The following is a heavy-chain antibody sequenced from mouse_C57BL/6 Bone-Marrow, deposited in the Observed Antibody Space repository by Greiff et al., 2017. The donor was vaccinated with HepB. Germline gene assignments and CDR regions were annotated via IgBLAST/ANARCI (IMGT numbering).Heavy chain of an antibody. D-gene: IGHD1-1*01. CDR3: VYYYGSS. V-gene: IGHV1-56*01. CDR1: GYTFTSNW. Sequence: QVQLQQPGAELVKPGASVKISCKAPGYTFTSNWMQWVRQRPGQGLEWIGEIFPGSGSTYYNEKFKGKATLTVDTSSSTAYMQLSSLTSEDSAVYFCVYYYGSSWGQGTLVTVSA. J-gene: IGHJ3*01. CDR2: IFPGSGST.